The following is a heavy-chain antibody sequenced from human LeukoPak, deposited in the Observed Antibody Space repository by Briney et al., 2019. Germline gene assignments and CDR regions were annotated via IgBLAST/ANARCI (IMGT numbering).Heavy chain of an antibody. D-gene: IGHD6-13*01. V-gene: IGHV3-53*04. CDR1: GFTVSSNY. J-gene: IGHJ4*02. Sequence: GGSLRLSCAASGFTVSSNYMSWVRQAPGKGMEWVSVIYSGGSTYYADSVKGRFTISRHNSKNTLYLQMNSLRAEDTAVYYCASGPYSTSWNYLDHWGQGTLVTVSS. CDR3: ASGPYSTSWNYLDH. CDR2: IYSGGST.